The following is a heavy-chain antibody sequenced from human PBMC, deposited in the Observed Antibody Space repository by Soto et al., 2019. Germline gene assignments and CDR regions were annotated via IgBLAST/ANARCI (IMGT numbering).Heavy chain of an antibody. CDR2: ISYDGSNK. CDR3: AKGYGGSSYYYYGMDV. J-gene: IGHJ6*02. D-gene: IGHD4-17*01. Sequence: GGSLRLSCAASGFTFSSYGMHWVRQAPGKGLEWVAVISYDGSNKYYADSVKGRFTISRDNSKNTLYLQMNSLRAEDTAVYYCAKGYGGSSYYYYGMDVWGQGTTVTVSS. V-gene: IGHV3-30*18. CDR1: GFTFSSYG.